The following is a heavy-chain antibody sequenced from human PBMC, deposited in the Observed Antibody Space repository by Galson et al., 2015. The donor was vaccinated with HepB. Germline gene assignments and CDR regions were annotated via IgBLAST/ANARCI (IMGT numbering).Heavy chain of an antibody. J-gene: IGHJ3*02. CDR1: GFSLRTSGVG. CDR2: IYWADDK. D-gene: IGHD6-19*01. CDR3: AHRLVGRRSSGWYEPGIDAFDI. Sequence: PALVKPTQTLTLTCTFPGFSLRTSGVGVGWIRQPPGKALEWLALIYWADDKRYSPSLKSRLTITKDTSKNQVVLTMTNMDPVDTATYYCAHRLVGRRSSGWYEPGIDAFDIWGQGTMVTVSS. V-gene: IGHV2-5*02.